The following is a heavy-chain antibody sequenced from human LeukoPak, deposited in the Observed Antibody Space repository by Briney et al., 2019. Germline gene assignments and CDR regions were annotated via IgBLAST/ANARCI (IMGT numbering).Heavy chain of an antibody. CDR2: INTEGSIT. CDR1: GFSFSSYW. D-gene: IGHD6-13*01. V-gene: IGHV3-74*01. J-gene: IGHJ6*02. Sequence: PGGSLRLSCAASGFSFSSYWMHWVRQGPGIGLVWVARINTEGSITNYADSVKGRFTISRDNAKNTLDLQMNSLRAEDTAVYYCARDYRAAAGRYYYYYGMDVWGQGTTVTVSS. CDR3: ARDYRAAAGRYYYYYGMDV.